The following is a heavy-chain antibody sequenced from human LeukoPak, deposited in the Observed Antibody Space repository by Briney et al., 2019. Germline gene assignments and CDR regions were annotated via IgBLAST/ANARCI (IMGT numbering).Heavy chain of an antibody. CDR1: GFTVSSNY. CDR2: IYSGGST. J-gene: IGHJ3*02. CDR3: ARAAGDYGDYVGAFDI. Sequence: GGSLRLSCAASGFTVSSNYMSWARQAPGKGLEWVSVIYSGGSTYYADSVKGRFTISRHNSKNTLYLQMNSLRAEDTAVYYCARAAGDYGDYVGAFDIWGQGTMVTVSS. D-gene: IGHD4-17*01. V-gene: IGHV3-53*04.